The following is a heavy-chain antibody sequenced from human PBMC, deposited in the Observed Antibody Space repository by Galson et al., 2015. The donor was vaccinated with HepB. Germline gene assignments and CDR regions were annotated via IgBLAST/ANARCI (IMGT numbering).Heavy chain of an antibody. CDR3: ARDNLYETTRYYYYYGTDL. CDR1: GFAFMDYY. Sequence: SLRLSCAASGFAFMDYYMSWVRQAPGKGLEWVSYISSSGKYTNYAGSVKGRFTISRDNAQNSLFLHMNNLRAEDTAVYYCARDNLYETTRYYYYYGTDLWGRGTTVTVSS. CDR2: ISSSGKYT. J-gene: IGHJ6*02. V-gene: IGHV3-11*06. D-gene: IGHD2-8*01.